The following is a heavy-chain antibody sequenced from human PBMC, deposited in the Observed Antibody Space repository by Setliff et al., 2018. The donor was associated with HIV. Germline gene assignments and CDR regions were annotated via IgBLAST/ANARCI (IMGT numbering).Heavy chain of an antibody. CDR3: ASEAWTSYRSSSGYYYYYMDV. D-gene: IGHD6-6*01. V-gene: IGHV4-59*01. CDR1: GGSINTYY. CDR2: IYYSGTT. Sequence: PSETLSLTCTVSGGSINTYYWSWIRQPAGKGLEWIGYIYYSGTTKYNPSLKSRVTISVDTSKNQFSLKLSSVTAADTAVYYCASEAWTSYRSSSGYYYYYMDVWGKGTTVTVSS. J-gene: IGHJ6*03.